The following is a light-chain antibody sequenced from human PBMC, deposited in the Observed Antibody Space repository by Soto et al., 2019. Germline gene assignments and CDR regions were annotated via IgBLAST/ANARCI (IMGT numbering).Light chain of an antibody. CDR1: QSVSSSY. CDR3: QQYGSSSYT. Sequence: TQSPGTLSLSPGERATLSCRASQSVSSSYLAWYQQKPGQAPRLLISGASSRATGIPDRFSGSGSGTDFTLTISRLEPEDFAVYYWQQYGSSSYTFGQGTKLEIK. V-gene: IGKV3-20*01. CDR2: GAS. J-gene: IGKJ2*01.